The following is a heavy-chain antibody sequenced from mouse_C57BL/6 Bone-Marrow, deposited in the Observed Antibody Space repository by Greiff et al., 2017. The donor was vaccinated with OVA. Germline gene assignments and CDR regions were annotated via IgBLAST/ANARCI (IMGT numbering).Heavy chain of an antibody. D-gene: IGHD2-9*01. Sequence: VQLQQSGAELARPGASVKLSCKASGYTFTSYGISWVKQRTGQGLEWIGEIYPRSGNTYYNEKFKGKATLTADKSSSTAYMELRSLTSEDSAVYFCARPYYGYGFDYWGQGTTLTVSS. CDR1: GYTFTSYG. CDR3: ARPYYGYGFDY. CDR2: IYPRSGNT. V-gene: IGHV1-81*01. J-gene: IGHJ2*01.